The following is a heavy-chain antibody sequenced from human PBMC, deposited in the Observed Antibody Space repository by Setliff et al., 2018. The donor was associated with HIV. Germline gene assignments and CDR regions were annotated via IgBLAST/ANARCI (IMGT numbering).Heavy chain of an antibody. Sequence: PSETLSLTCSVSGGSISDNKYYWSWIRQPPGKGLEWTGSIYHSGKTYYNPSLKRRLTISVDTSKNEFSLKLTSVTAADTAVYYRASRVYYYDESAILREEGFVPWGQGTLVTVS. CDR2: IYHSGKT. D-gene: IGHD3-22*01. CDR1: GGSISDNKYY. V-gene: IGHV4-39*01. CDR3: ASRVYYYDESAILREEGFVP. J-gene: IGHJ5*02.